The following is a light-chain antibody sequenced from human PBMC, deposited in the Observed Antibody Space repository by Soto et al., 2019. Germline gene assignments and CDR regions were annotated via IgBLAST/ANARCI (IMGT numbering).Light chain of an antibody. J-gene: IGLJ2*01. V-gene: IGLV2-8*02. CDR3: SSYVGSLVV. CDR1: SNDVGGYDY. Sequence: QSALTQPPSASRSPGQSVTVSCTGTSNDVGGYDYVSWFQQHPGKAPKLMIYEVSKRPSGVPDRFSGSKSGNTASLTVSGLQAEDEADYYCSSYVGSLVVFGGGTKLTVL. CDR2: EVS.